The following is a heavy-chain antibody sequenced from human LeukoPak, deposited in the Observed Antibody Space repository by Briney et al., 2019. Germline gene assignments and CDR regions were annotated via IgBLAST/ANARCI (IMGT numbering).Heavy chain of an antibody. CDR2: INPNSGGT. Sequence: ASVKVSCKTSGYTFTNYYMHWVRQAPGQGLEWMGWINPNSGGTNYAQKFQCGVTMTRDTSISTAYMELSRLRSDDTAVYYCASWGNSGSWVLDNWGQGTLVTVSS. CDR3: ASWGNSGSWVLDN. J-gene: IGHJ4*02. CDR1: GYTFTNYY. D-gene: IGHD6-13*01. V-gene: IGHV1-2*02.